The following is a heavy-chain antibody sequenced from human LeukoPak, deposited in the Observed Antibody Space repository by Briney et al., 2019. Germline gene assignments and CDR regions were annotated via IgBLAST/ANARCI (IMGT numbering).Heavy chain of an antibody. D-gene: IGHD3-3*01. J-gene: IGHJ6*02. V-gene: IGHV4-34*01. CDR1: GGSFSGYY. Sequence: PSETLSLTCAVYGGSFSGYYWSWIRQPPGKGLEWIGEINHSGSTNYNPSLKSRVTISVDTSKNQFSLKLSSVTAADTAVYYCARSPFWSGYYPSFYYGMDVWGQGTTVTVSS. CDR2: INHSGST. CDR3: ARSPFWSGYYPSFYYGMDV.